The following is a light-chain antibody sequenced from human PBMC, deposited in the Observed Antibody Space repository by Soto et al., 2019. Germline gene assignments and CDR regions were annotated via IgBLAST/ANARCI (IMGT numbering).Light chain of an antibody. CDR2: DVS. CDR3: SSYASSNTLI. CDR1: SSDVGGYKL. Sequence: HSVLTQPASVSGSPGQSITISCSGTSSDVGGYKLVSWYQQHPGKAPKLMIYDVSNRPSGVSNRFSGSKSGNTASLTISGLQAEDEADYYCSSYASSNTLIFGTGTKLTVL. J-gene: IGLJ1*01. V-gene: IGLV2-14*01.